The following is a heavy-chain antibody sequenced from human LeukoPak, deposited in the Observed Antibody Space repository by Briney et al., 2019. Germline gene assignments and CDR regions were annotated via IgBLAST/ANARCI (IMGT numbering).Heavy chain of an antibody. J-gene: IGHJ4*02. CDR2: ISGSGGST. Sequence: GGSLRLSCAASGFTFSSYAMGWVRQAPGKGLEWVSPISGSGGSTSYAASVKGRFTISRANSKNTLYLQMNSLRAEDTAVYYCANVYCSSTSCHPLDYWGQGTLVTVSS. CDR1: GFTFSSYA. V-gene: IGHV3-23*01. CDR3: ANVYCSSTSCHPLDY. D-gene: IGHD2-2*01.